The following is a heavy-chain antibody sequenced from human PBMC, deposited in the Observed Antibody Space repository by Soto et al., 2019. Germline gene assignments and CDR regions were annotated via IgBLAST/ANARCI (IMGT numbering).Heavy chain of an antibody. Sequence: QVQLQESGPGLVKPSETLSLTCTVSGGSISSYYWSWIRQPPGKGLEWIGYIYYSGSTNYNPSLKSRVTISVDTSKNEVSLKLSSVTAADTAVYYCARQVGYCSGGSCYSGWSWFDPWGQGTLVTVSS. V-gene: IGHV4-59*08. CDR2: IYYSGST. J-gene: IGHJ5*02. CDR3: ARQVGYCSGGSCYSGWSWFDP. CDR1: GGSISSYY. D-gene: IGHD2-15*01.